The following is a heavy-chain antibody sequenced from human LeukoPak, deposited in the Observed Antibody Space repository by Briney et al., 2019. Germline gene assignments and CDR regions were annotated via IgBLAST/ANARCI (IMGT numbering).Heavy chain of an antibody. D-gene: IGHD3-16*02. Sequence: ASVKVSCKASGYTFTSYGISWVRQAPGQGLEWMGWMSAYNGNTNYAQKLQGRVTMTTDTSTSTAYMELRSLRSDDTAVYYCARLMITFGGVIDPNYYYYYMDVWGKGTTVTISS. CDR2: MSAYNGNT. CDR1: GYTFTSYG. CDR3: ARLMITFGGVIDPNYYYYYMDV. J-gene: IGHJ6*03. V-gene: IGHV1-18*01.